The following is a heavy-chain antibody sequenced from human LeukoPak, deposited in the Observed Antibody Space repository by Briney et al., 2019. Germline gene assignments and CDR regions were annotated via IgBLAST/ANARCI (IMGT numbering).Heavy chain of an antibody. Sequence: GGSLRLSCAASGFTFSSSWMYWVRQAPGEGLVWVSRLNSDGSRTNYAESVKGRFIISRDNAKNTLYLQMNSLRIEDTAVYYCAKESSTWRQADTLFDYWGQGILVTVS. V-gene: IGHV3-74*01. J-gene: IGHJ4*02. CDR3: AKESSTWRQADTLFDY. D-gene: IGHD6-13*01. CDR1: GFTFSSSW. CDR2: LNSDGSRT.